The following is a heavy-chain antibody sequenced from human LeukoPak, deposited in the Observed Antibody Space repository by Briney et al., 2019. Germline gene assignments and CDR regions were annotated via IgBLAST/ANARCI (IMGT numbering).Heavy chain of an antibody. D-gene: IGHD3-9*01. V-gene: IGHV3-7*01. CDR1: GFTFSTYW. CDR3: ARVEDYDILTGFDY. Sequence: GGSLRLSCAASGFTFSTYWMSWVRQAPGKGLEWVANIKQDGREKYYLDSAKGRFTISRDNAKNSLYLQMNSMRAEDTAVYYCARVEDYDILTGFDYWGQGTLVTVSS. J-gene: IGHJ4*02. CDR2: IKQDGREK.